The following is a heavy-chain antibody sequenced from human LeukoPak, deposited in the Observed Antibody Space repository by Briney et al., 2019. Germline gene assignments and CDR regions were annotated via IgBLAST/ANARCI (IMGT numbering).Heavy chain of an antibody. D-gene: IGHD3-10*01. V-gene: IGHV3-30*18. CDR2: ISHDGSDS. J-gene: IGHJ4*02. Sequence: PGRSLRPSCAASGFTFSSYGMHWVRQAPGKGLEWVAVISHDGSDSHYADSVKGRFTISRDNSKNTVYLQMSSLRPEDTAVYFCAKELYFGSGSYPDYWGQGTLVRVSS. CDR3: AKELYFGSGSYPDY. CDR1: GFTFSSYG.